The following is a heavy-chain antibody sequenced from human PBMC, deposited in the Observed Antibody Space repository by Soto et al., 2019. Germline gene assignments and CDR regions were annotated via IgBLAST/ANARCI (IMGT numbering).Heavy chain of an antibody. J-gene: IGHJ5*02. CDR2: IYYSGST. Sequence: XTLSLPCTVSGGSFSSGGYYWSWIRQPPGKGMEWIGYIYYSGSTNYNTSLKSRVTISLETSKNKFSLKLSSVTAAETALYYCARLYYDILTGYYGFDPWGQGTLGTVS. CDR1: GGSFSSGGYY. CDR3: ARLYYDILTGYYGFDP. D-gene: IGHD3-9*01. V-gene: IGHV4-61*08.